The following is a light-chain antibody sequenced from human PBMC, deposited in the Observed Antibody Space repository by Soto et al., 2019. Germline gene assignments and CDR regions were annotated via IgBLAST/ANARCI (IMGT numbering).Light chain of an antibody. J-gene: IGKJ1*01. V-gene: IGKV4-1*01. CDR1: QSVLYSSNNKNY. CDR3: HQYYSTPT. Sequence: DIVMTQSPDSLAVSLGERATINCKSSQSVLYSSNNKNYLAWYQQKPGQPPKLLIYWASTRESGVPDRFSGSGSGTDLTLTITGLQAEDVAVYYCHQYYSTPTFGQGTKVEIK. CDR2: WAS.